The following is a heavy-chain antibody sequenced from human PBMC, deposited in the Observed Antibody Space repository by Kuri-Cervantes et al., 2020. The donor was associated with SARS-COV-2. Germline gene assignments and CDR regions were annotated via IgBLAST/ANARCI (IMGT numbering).Heavy chain of an antibody. CDR2: INSDGSST. J-gene: IGHJ4*02. Sequence: GESLKISCAASGFTFSSYWMHWVRQAPGKGLVWVSRINSDGSSTSYADSVKGRFTIPRDNAKNTLYLQMNSLRAEDTAVYYCARNDGDYVGYWGQGTLVTVSS. V-gene: IGHV3-74*01. CDR1: GFTFSSYW. CDR3: ARNDGDYVGY. D-gene: IGHD1-1*01.